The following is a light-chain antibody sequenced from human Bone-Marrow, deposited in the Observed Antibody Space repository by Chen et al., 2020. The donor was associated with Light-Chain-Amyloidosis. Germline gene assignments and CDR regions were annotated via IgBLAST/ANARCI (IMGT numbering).Light chain of an antibody. CDR3: QSADSSGTYEVI. CDR1: DLPTTY. J-gene: IGLJ2*01. V-gene: IGLV3-25*03. Sequence: SYELTQPPSVSVSPGQKARITSSGDDLPTTYDYWYQQKPGQAPVLVIHRDTERPSGISERFSGSSSGTTATLTISGVQAEDEADYHCQSADSSGTYEVIFGGGTKLTVL. CDR2: RDT.